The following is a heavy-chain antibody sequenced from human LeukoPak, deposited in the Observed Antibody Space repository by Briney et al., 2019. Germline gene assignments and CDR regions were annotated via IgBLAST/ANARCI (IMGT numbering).Heavy chain of an antibody. Sequence: GRSLRLSCAASGFTFDDYAVHWVRQAPGKGLEWVSGISWNSGSIGYADSVKGRFTISRDNAKNSLYLQMNSLRAEDTALYYCAKGVRMTADNYYDSSGYYYYYYGMDVWGQGTTVTVSS. CDR3: AKGVRMTADNYYDSSGYYYYYYGMDV. CDR2: ISWNSGSI. CDR1: GFTFDDYA. D-gene: IGHD3-22*01. J-gene: IGHJ6*02. V-gene: IGHV3-9*01.